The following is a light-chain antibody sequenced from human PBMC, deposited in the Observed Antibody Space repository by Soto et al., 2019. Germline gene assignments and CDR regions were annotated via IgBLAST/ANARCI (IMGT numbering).Light chain of an antibody. CDR1: RGDVGAYNL. CDR2: AVT. CDR3: NSYTTSSTLV. V-gene: IGLV2-14*02. J-gene: IGLJ1*01. Sequence: QSALTQPACVSGCPGQSITISCTGTRGDVGAYNLVSWYQQHPGKAPKLMIYAVTNRPSGISNRFSGSKSGNTASLTISGVQAEDEADYYCNSYTTSSTLVFGTGTKVTVL.